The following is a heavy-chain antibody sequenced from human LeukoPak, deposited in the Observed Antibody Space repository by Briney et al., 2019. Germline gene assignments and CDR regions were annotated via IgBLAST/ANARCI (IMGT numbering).Heavy chain of an antibody. CDR2: IYNSGNT. Sequence: SETLSLTCTVSGGSVSSDSYYWSWIRQPPGKKLEWIGYIYNSGNTNYNPSLKSRVAMSVDTSKNQFSLKLSSVTAADTAVYYCARDRYALTFDYWGQGTLVTVSS. CDR3: ARDRYALTFDY. CDR1: GGSVSSDSYY. J-gene: IGHJ4*02. D-gene: IGHD3-16*01. V-gene: IGHV4-61*01.